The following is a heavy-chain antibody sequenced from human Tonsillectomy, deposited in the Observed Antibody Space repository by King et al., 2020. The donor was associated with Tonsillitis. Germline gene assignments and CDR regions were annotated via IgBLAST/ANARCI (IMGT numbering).Heavy chain of an antibody. V-gene: IGHV4-38-2*01. J-gene: IGHJ4*02. CDR2: LYHSGST. Sequence: QLQESGPGLVKPSETLSLTCAVSGYSISSAYYWGWIRQPPGKGLEWIGTLYHSGSTYYNPSLKSRVTISVDTSKDQFSLKLSSVTAADTAVYYCARAPGTAAAGTSFCYFDYSGQGTPVTVSS. CDR1: GYSISSAYY. D-gene: IGHD6-13*01. CDR3: ARAPGTAAAGTSFCYFDY.